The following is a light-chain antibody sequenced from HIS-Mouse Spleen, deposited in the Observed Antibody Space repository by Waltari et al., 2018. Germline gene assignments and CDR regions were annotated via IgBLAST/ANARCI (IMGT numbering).Light chain of an antibody. CDR2: RNN. CDR3: AAWDDSLSGPV. Sequence: QSVLTQPPTASGTSVLRVTFSCSGRSANIGSISLYWYQQIPGTAPKLHIYRNNQRPSGVPDRFSGSKSGTSASLAISGLRSEDEADYYCAAWDDSLSGPVFGGGTKLTVL. J-gene: IGLJ3*02. V-gene: IGLV1-47*01. CDR1: SANIGSIS.